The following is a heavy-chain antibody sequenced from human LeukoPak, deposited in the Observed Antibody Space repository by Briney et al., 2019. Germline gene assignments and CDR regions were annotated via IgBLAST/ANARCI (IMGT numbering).Heavy chain of an antibody. Sequence: SENLSRNCSVSGGSSTSYYWSWLRKPDGKGLEWIGRIYTSGSTNYSPSLKSRITMSVDTSNNRFSLNLSSVTAADTAVYYCARDSTARAYDIWGQGTMVTVSS. D-gene: IGHD2-2*01. CDR2: IYTSGST. J-gene: IGHJ3*02. CDR1: GGSSTSYY. V-gene: IGHV4-4*07. CDR3: ARDSTARAYDI.